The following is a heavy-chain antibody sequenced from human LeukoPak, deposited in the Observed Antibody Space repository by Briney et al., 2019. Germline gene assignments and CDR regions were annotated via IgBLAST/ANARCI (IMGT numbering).Heavy chain of an antibody. D-gene: IGHD3-10*01. CDR3: ARYGGYYYYMDV. V-gene: IGHV4-61*02. Sequence: PSETLSLTCTVSGGSISSGSYYWSWIRQPAGKGLEWIGRIYTSGSTNYNPSLKSRVTISVDTSKNQFSLKLSSVTAADTAVYYCARYGGYYYYMDVWGKGTTVTVSS. J-gene: IGHJ6*03. CDR1: GGSISSGSYY. CDR2: IYTSGST.